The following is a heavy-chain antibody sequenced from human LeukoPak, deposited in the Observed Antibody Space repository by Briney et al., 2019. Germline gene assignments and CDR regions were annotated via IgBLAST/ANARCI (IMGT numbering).Heavy chain of an antibody. CDR2: IGPTGTDR. CDR3: ATETIGRHYDY. CDR1: GFTFSSCG. J-gene: IGHJ4*02. V-gene: IGHV3-21*01. D-gene: IGHD1-14*01. Sequence: GGSLRLSCAASGFTFSSCGFNWVRQAPGKGLEWVSSIGPTGTDRYYADSVRGRFPISRDNAKNSMCLQMDSLRDEDTAVYYCATETIGRHYDYWGQGTLLTVSS.